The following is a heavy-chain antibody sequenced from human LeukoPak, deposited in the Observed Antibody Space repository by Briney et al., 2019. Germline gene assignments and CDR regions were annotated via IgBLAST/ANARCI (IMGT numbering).Heavy chain of an antibody. CDR3: ATPLDYYDRSDSHQGGD. D-gene: IGHD3-22*01. CDR1: GFTFSNFW. CDR2: IYGDGSFT. V-gene: IGHV3-74*01. J-gene: IGHJ4*02. Sequence: ESLRLSCAASGFTFSNFWMHWVRQAPGKGLVWVALIYGDGSFTRYADSVKGRFTISRDNAKNSLYLQMNSLRAEDTAVYYCATPLDYYDRSDSHQGGDWGQGTLVTVSS.